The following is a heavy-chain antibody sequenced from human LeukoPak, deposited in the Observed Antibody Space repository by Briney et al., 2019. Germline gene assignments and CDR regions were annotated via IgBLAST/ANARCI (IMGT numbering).Heavy chain of an antibody. CDR2: INSDGSWT. CDR3: VSFYETY. CDR1: GFTFSSSA. V-gene: IGHV3-74*01. J-gene: IGHJ4*02. D-gene: IGHD2-2*01. Sequence: GGSLRLSCAASGFTFSSSAMSWVRQVPGKGLVWVSHINSDGSWTTYVDSVKGRFTISKDNAKNMVYLQMNNLRAEDTAVYYCVSFYETYWGRGTLVTVSS.